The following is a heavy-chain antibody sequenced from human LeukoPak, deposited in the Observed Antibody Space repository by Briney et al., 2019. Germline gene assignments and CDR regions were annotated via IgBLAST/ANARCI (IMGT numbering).Heavy chain of an antibody. J-gene: IGHJ4*02. CDR3: ARGFYDILTGYFIRPFDY. Sequence: GASVKVSCKASGYTFTSYDINWVRQATGQGLEWMGWMNPNSGNTGYAQKFQGRVTMTRNTSISTAYMELSSLRSEDTAVYYCARGFYDILTGYFIRPFDYWGQGTLVTVSS. CDR1: GYTFTSYD. D-gene: IGHD3-9*01. CDR2: MNPNSGNT. V-gene: IGHV1-8*01.